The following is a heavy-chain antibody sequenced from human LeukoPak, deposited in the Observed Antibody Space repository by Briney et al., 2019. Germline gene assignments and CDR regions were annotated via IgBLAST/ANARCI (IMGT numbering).Heavy chain of an antibody. Sequence: PGGSLRLSCAASGFTFSSYAMHWVRQAPGKGLEWVAVISYDGSNKYYADSVKGRFTISRDNSKNTLYLQMNSLRAEDTAVYYCAGRGSGSYFDYWGQGTLVTVSS. J-gene: IGHJ4*02. CDR2: ISYDGSNK. CDR1: GFTFSSYA. D-gene: IGHD3-10*01. V-gene: IGHV3-30*04. CDR3: AGRGSGSYFDY.